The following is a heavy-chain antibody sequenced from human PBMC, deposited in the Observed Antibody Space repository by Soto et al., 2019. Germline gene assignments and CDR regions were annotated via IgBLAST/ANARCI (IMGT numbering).Heavy chain of an antibody. J-gene: IGHJ1*01. V-gene: IGHV4-34*01. Sequence: SETLSLTCAVHGDSFSGYFWTWIRQPPGKGLEWIAEITEGGTTNYSPSLKSRVSIAVDSSKRQFALTLSSVTAAETAMYYCARGGDAMLSSKFELWSQGSLVIV. D-gene: IGHD6-6*01. CDR3: ARGGDAMLSSKFEL. CDR1: GDSFSGYF. CDR2: ITEGGTT.